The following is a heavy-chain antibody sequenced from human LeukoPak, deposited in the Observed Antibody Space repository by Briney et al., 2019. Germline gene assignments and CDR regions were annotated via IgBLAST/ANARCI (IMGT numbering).Heavy chain of an antibody. CDR1: GFVFDDYD. D-gene: IGHD1-26*01. J-gene: IGHJ4*02. CDR2: IRSDGYHT. CDR3: AKPSGSGVDY. Sequence: QPGGSLRLSCGASGFVFDDYDMHWVRQAPGKGLEWVAFIRSDGYHTYYADSVKGRFIITRDNFKNTLYLQMNSLRLEDMAVYYCAKPSGSGVDYWGRGTRVTVSS. V-gene: IGHV3-30*02.